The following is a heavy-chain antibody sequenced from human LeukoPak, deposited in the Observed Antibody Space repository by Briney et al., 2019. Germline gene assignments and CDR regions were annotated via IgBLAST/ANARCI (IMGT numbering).Heavy chain of an antibody. CDR3: AGGYSYGFAY. CDR1: GGSVSGYY. V-gene: IGHV4-34*01. D-gene: IGHD5-18*01. Sequence: PPETRSLTCAVDGGSVSGYYWGWIRPPPGKGRGWIGEIKPSVSTTYNPSLKSRVTIPGDTSKNQFSLKLSAMTPADTAVYYCAGGYSYGFAYWGQGTLVPVSA. CDR2: IKPSVST. J-gene: IGHJ4*02.